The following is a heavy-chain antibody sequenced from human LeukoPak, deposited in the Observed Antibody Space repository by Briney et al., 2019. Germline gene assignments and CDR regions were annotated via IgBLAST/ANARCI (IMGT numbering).Heavy chain of an antibody. V-gene: IGHV3-23*01. CDR3: AKAGGASFYYYMDV. CDR1: EFTFGNYA. Sequence: GGSLRLSCATSEFTFGNYAMSWVRQAPGKGLEWVSTITDSGDRTYYADSVKGRYTISRDNSKNTLYLQLNSLTAEDAAIYSCAKAGGASFYYYMDVWGKGTTVTVSS. J-gene: IGHJ6*03. CDR2: ITDSGDRT. D-gene: IGHD1-26*01.